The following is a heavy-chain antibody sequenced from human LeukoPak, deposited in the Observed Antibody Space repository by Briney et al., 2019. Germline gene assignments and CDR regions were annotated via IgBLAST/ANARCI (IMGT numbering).Heavy chain of an antibody. J-gene: IGHJ1*01. D-gene: IGHD6-13*01. CDR1: GGSISSSSYY. CDR3: ARHIVSLQQLVQTEYFQL. V-gene: IGHV4-39*01. CDR2: IYYSGST. Sequence: KPSETLSLTCTVSGGSISSSSYYWGWIRQPPGKGLEWIGSIYYSGSTYYNPSLKSRVTISVDTSKNQFSLKLSSVTAADTAVYYCARHIVSLQQLVQTEYFQLWGQGTLVTVSS.